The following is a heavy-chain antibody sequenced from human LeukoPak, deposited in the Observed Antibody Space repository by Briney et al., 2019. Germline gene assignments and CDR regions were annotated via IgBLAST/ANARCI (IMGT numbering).Heavy chain of an antibody. V-gene: IGHV3-23*01. D-gene: IGHD3-3*01. Sequence: GGSLRVSCAASGFTFSNSAMGWVRQVPGKGLEWVSAISTSDGSTYYADAVKGRFTISRDNSKNTLYLQMNSLRAEDTAVYYCARAVDFWSGYPQPNWFDPWGQGTLVTVSS. CDR2: ISTSDGST. CDR3: ARAVDFWSGYPQPNWFDP. J-gene: IGHJ5*02. CDR1: GFTFSNSA.